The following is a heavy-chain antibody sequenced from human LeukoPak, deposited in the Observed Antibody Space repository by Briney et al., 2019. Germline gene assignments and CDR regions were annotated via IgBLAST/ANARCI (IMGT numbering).Heavy chain of an antibody. Sequence: PGGSLRLSCAGSGFVFSDFYINWIRHSPGKGLEWLAYISPDGSYTTHGDSVKGRFVISRDNAKNSVSLQMNSLRVEDTAVYFCASDQVSGVFDYWGQGARVTVSS. CDR2: ISPDGSYT. J-gene: IGHJ4*02. CDR3: ASDQVSGVFDY. V-gene: IGHV3-11*05. D-gene: IGHD5/OR15-5a*01. CDR1: GFVFSDFY.